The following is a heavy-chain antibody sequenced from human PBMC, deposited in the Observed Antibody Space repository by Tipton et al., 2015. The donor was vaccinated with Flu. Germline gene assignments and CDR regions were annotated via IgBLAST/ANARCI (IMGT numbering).Heavy chain of an antibody. CDR1: GGSISSSSFY. D-gene: IGHD6-19*01. V-gene: IGHV4-39*07. CDR2: IYHSGST. Sequence: TLSLTCTISGGSISSSSFYWGWIRQSPGKGLEWIGSIYHSGSTYYNPSLKSRVTISVDTSKNQFSLKLSSVTAADTAVYYCARGPEQWLVNPHYFDYWGQGTLVTVSS. J-gene: IGHJ4*02. CDR3: ARGPEQWLVNPHYFDY.